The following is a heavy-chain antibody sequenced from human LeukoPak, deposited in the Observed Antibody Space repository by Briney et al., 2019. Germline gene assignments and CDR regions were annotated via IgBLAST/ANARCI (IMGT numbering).Heavy chain of an antibody. CDR1: GFAFNDYG. J-gene: IGHJ6*02. Sequence: GGSLRLSCAASGFAFNDYGIHWVRQAPGKGLEWVSLISWDGVSVYYADSVKGRFTISRDNSKNSLYLQMNSLRAEDTAVYYCARGAYYCGGDCYPLYGMDVWGQGTTVTVSS. CDR3: ARGAYYCGGDCYPLYGMDV. V-gene: IGHV3-43D*03. CDR2: ISWDGVSV. D-gene: IGHD2-21*02.